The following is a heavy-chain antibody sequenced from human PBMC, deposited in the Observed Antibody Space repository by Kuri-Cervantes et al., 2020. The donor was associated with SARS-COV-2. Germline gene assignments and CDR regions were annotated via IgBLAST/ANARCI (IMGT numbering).Heavy chain of an antibody. J-gene: IGHJ4*02. CDR2: IRYDGSNK. Sequence: GESLKISCAASGFTFSSYGMHWVRQAPGKGLEWVAFIRYDGSNKYYADSVKGRFTISRDNSKNTLYLLMNSLRAEDTAVYYCAKDRVYCSGGSCPLYYWGQGTLVTVSS. V-gene: IGHV3-30*02. D-gene: IGHD2-15*01. CDR3: AKDRVYCSGGSCPLYY. CDR1: GFTFSSYG.